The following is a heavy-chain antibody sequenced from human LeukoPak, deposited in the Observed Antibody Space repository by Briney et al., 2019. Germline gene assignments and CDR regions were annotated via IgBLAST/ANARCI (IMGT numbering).Heavy chain of an antibody. V-gene: IGHV1-46*01. D-gene: IGHD5-18*01. CDR1: GYTFTSYY. CDR2: INPSGGST. CDR3: ARDWDPTSDTNYFDP. J-gene: IGHJ4*02. Sequence: ASVTVSCKASGYTFTSYYMHWVRQAPGQGLEWMGIINPSGGSTSYAQKFQGRVTMTRDTSTSTVYMELSSLRSEDTAVYYCARDWDPTSDTNYFDPWAQGTRVTVSS.